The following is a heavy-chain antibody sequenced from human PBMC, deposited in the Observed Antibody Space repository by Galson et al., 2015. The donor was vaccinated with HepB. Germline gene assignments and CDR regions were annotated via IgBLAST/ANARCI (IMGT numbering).Heavy chain of an antibody. D-gene: IGHD6-25*01. CDR1: GFTVSSNY. CDR3: VRDYNSAWLGY. V-gene: IGHV3-66*01. J-gene: IGHJ4*02. Sequence: SLRLSCAASGFTVSSNYMSWVRQAPGKGLEWVSIIFSGGSTYYAESVKGRFTISRDNSKNTLYLQMNSLRGEDTAVYYCVRDYNSAWLGYWGQGTLVTVSS. CDR2: IFSGGST.